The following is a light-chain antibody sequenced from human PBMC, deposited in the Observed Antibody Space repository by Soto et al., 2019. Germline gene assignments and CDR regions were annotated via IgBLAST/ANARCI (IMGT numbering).Light chain of an antibody. CDR1: QNINTW. Sequence: DIQMTQSPSTVSASVGDRVTIPCRASQNINTWLAWYQQKPGKAPKLLILKASSLESGVPSRFSGSGSGTEFTLTISSLQPDDLATYYCQQYNNYFWAFGQGTKVDI. J-gene: IGKJ1*01. V-gene: IGKV1-5*03. CDR2: KAS. CDR3: QQYNNYFWA.